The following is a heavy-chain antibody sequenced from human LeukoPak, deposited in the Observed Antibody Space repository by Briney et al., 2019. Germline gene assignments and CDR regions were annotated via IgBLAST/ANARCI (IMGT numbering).Heavy chain of an antibody. V-gene: IGHV1-2*02. Sequence: GASVRVSCKASGYTFTGYYMRWVRQAPGQGLEWMGWINPNSGRTNYAQKFQGRVTMTRDTSISTAYMELSRLRSDDTAVYYCARASWQPHFTDYWGQGTLVTVSS. J-gene: IGHJ4*02. CDR2: INPNSGRT. CDR1: GYTFTGYY. CDR3: ARASWQPHFTDY. D-gene: IGHD3-3*02.